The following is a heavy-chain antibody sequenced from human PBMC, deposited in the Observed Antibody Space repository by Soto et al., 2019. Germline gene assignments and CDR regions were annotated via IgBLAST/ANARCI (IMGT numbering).Heavy chain of an antibody. Sequence: ASVKVSCKASGYTFISYDISWVRQAPGQGLEWMGWISAHNGYTNYAQKVQGRVTMTTDTSTSTGYMELRSLRSDDTAVYFCARDNFWGITMVRGASDNYGMYVWGQGTTVTVSS. CDR1: GYTFISYD. J-gene: IGHJ6*02. CDR2: ISAHNGYT. CDR3: ARDNFWGITMVRGASDNYGMYV. V-gene: IGHV1-18*04. D-gene: IGHD3-10*01.